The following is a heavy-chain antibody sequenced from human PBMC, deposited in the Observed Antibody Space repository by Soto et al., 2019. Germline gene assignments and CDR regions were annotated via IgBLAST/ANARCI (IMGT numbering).Heavy chain of an antibody. V-gene: IGHV3-30*18. CDR3: AKVHSGSYYVPFDY. Sequence: GGSLRLSCAASGFTFSSYGMHWVRQAPGKGLEWVAVISYDGSNKYYADSVKGRFTISGDNSKNTLYLQMNSLRAEDTAVYYCAKVHSGSYYVPFDYWGQGTLVTVSS. D-gene: IGHD1-26*01. CDR2: ISYDGSNK. CDR1: GFTFSSYG. J-gene: IGHJ4*02.